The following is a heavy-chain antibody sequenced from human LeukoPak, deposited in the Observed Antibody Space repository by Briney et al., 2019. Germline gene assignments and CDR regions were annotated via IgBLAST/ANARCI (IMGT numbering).Heavy chain of an antibody. D-gene: IGHD6-13*01. CDR2: IYYGGSS. CDR3: ARGRSSSWYQYYFDY. Sequence: PSETLSLTCTVSGDSIGSSSYFWDWIRQPPGKGLEWIGSIYYGGSSYYNPSLKSRVTMSVDTSKNQFSLKLSSVTAADTAVYYCARGRSSSWYQYYFDYWGQGTLVTVSS. V-gene: IGHV4-39*07. CDR1: GDSIGSSSYF. J-gene: IGHJ4*02.